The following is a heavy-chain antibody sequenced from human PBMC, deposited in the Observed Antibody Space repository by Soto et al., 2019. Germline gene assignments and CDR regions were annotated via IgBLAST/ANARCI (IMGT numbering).Heavy chain of an antibody. Sequence: EVQLVESGGGLVQPGGSLRLSCAASGFSFNTYWMSWIRQAPGKGLEWVANINEDGNKLNYVDYVRVPFIISRDNAKTSVHLQLNSLRVEDTAVYYCATRAGAPADWGQGTLVTVSS. CDR2: INEDGNKL. J-gene: IGHJ4*02. CDR1: GFSFNTYW. D-gene: IGHD6-25*01. V-gene: IGHV3-7*01. CDR3: ATRAGAPAD.